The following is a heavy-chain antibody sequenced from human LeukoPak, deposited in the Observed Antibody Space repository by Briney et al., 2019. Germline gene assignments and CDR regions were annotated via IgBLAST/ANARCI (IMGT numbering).Heavy chain of an antibody. J-gene: IGHJ4*02. CDR2: INPDSGGT. D-gene: IGHD2-15*01. CDR3: ARGFDIVVVVAATPVPVDY. Sequence: ASVKVSCKASGYTFTDYYMHWVRQAPGQGLEWMGWINPDSGGTNYAQKFQGRVTMTRDTSISTAYMELSRLRSDDTAVYYCARGFDIVVVVAATPVPVDYWGQGTLVTVSS. CDR1: GYTFTDYY. V-gene: IGHV1-2*02.